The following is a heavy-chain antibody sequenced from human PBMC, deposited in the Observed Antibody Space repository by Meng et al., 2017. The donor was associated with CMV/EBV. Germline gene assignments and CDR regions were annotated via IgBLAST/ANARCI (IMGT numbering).Heavy chain of an antibody. V-gene: IGHV3-13*01. CDR3: ARGGPLRGLDI. D-gene: IGHD3-16*01. J-gene: IGHJ3*02. CDR1: GFTFSSYD. CDR2: ICTAGDT. Sequence: GESLKISCAASGFTFSSYDMHWVRQATGKGLEWVSAICTAGDTYYPGSVKGRFTISRENAKNSLYLQMNSLRAGDTAVYYCARGGPLRGLDIWGQGTMVTVSS.